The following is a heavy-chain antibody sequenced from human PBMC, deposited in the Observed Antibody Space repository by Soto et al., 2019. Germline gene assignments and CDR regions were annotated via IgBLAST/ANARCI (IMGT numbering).Heavy chain of an antibody. V-gene: IGHV1-18*01. J-gene: IGHJ1*01. D-gene: IGHD1-26*01. CDR2: ISAYNGNT. CDR1: GYTFTSYG. Sequence: SVKVSCKASGYTFTSYGISWVRQAPGQGLEWMGWISAYNGNTNYAQKLQGRVTMTTDTSTSTDYMELRSLRSEDTAVYYCARDLPYSGSYYSGYFQHWGQGTLVTVSS. CDR3: ARDLPYSGSYYSGYFQH.